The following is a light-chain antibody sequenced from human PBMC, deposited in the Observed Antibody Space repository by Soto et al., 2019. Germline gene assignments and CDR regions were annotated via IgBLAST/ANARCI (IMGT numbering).Light chain of an antibody. Sequence: DIQMTQSPSSLSASVGDRVTITCRASQSIGTWLAWYQHKPGKAPKLLIYKASTLEGGVTSRFSGSGSGTEFTLTISGLQSDDFAAYYCQQYSSKSWTFGQGTKVDIK. V-gene: IGKV1-5*03. CDR3: QQYSSKSWT. J-gene: IGKJ1*01. CDR1: QSIGTW. CDR2: KAS.